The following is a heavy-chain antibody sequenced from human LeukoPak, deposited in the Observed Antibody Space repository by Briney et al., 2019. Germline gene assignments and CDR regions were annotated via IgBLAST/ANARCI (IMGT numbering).Heavy chain of an antibody. J-gene: IGHJ3*02. CDR1: RYTFNKYG. Sequence: ASVKVSCKTSRYTFNKYGLIWVRQAPGQGLEWMGWVSLYESDTKYGQNFQGRVTLTTDSSTYTAYLELKSLRFDDTAVYYCARGGITIFGVVTHDAFDIWGQGTMVTVSS. V-gene: IGHV1-18*01. CDR3: ARGGITIFGVVTHDAFDI. CDR2: VSLYESDT. D-gene: IGHD3-3*01.